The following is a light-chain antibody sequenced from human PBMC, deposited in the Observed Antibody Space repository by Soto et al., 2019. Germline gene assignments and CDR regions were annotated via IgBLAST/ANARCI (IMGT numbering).Light chain of an antibody. Sequence: EIVLTQSPATLSLSPGERATLSCGASQSVTSNYLAWYQQKPGLAPRLLIYDTSTRATGIPDRFSGSGSGTDFTLSISRLEPEDFAVYFCQQYGNSVPISFGQGTRLEIK. J-gene: IGKJ5*01. CDR3: QQYGNSVPIS. CDR2: DTS. V-gene: IGKV3D-20*01. CDR1: QSVTSNY.